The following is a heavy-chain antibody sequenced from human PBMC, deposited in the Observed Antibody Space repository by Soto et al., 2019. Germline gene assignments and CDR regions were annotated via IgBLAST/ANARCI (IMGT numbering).Heavy chain of an antibody. CDR1: GFTFISYS. D-gene: IGHD3-22*01. Sequence: EVQLVESGGGLVQPGGSLRLSCAASGFTFISYSMNWVRQAPGKGLEWVSYISSSSSTIYYADSVKGRFTISRDNAKNSLYLQMNSLRDEDTAVYYCARDLDYYDSSGQRDYWGQGTLVTVSS. CDR2: ISSSSSTI. V-gene: IGHV3-48*02. J-gene: IGHJ4*02. CDR3: ARDLDYYDSSGQRDY.